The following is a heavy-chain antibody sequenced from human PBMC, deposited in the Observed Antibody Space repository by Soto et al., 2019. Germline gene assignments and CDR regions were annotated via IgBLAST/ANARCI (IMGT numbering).Heavy chain of an antibody. J-gene: IGHJ4*02. CDR1: GGSISSYY. Sequence: SETLCLTCTVSGGSISSYYWSWIRQPPGKGLEWIGYIYYSGSTNYNPSLKSRVTISVDTSKNQFSLKLSSVTAADTAVYYCARAGYRSSWTTYYFDYWGQGTLVTVSS. CDR3: ARAGYRSSWTTYYFDY. CDR2: IYYSGST. V-gene: IGHV4-59*01. D-gene: IGHD6-13*01.